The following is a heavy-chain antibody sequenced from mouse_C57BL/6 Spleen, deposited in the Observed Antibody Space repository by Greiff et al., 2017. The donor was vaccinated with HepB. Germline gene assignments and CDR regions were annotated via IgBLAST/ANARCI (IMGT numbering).Heavy chain of an antibody. D-gene: IGHD1-1*01. CDR1: GFSFTSYG. CDR2: IWRGGST. J-gene: IGHJ4*01. V-gene: IGHV2-5*01. Sequence: QVQLQQSGPGLVQPSQSLSITCTVSGFSFTSYGVHWVRQSPGKGLEWLGVIWRGGSTDYNAAFMSRLSITKDNSKSQVFFKMNSLQADDTAIYYCAPSGSKYYAMDYWGQGTSVTVSS. CDR3: APSGSKYYAMDY.